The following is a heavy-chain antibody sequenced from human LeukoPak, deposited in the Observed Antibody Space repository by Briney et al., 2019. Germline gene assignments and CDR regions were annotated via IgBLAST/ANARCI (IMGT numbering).Heavy chain of an antibody. CDR1: GYTFTSYA. J-gene: IGHJ4*02. CDR2: INAGNGNT. V-gene: IGHV1-3*01. CDR3: AREGMVDGDYDY. Sequence: ASVKVSCKASGYTFTSYAMHWVRQAPGQRLEWMGWINAGNGNTKYSQKFQGRVTITRDTSASTAYMELSSLRSEDTAVYYCAREGMVDGDYDYWGQGTLVTVSS. D-gene: IGHD4-17*01.